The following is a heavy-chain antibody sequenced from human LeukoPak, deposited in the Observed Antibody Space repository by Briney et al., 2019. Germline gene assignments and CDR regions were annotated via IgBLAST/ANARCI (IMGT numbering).Heavy chain of an antibody. D-gene: IGHD7-27*01. V-gene: IGHV1-69*04. Sequence: SVKVSCKASGGTFSSYAISWVRQAPGQGLEWMGRIIPILGIANYAQKFQGRVTITADKSTSTAYMELSSLRSEDTAVYYCARPRSSSNWANDAFDIWGQGTIVTVSS. CDR3: ARPRSSSNWANDAFDI. CDR2: IIPILGIA. CDR1: GGTFSSYA. J-gene: IGHJ3*02.